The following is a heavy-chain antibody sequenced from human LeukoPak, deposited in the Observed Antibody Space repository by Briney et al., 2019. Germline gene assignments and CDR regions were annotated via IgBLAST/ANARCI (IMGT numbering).Heavy chain of an antibody. D-gene: IGHD6-19*01. J-gene: IGHJ4*02. V-gene: IGHV3-7*01. Sequence: GGSLRLSCAASGFTSSSYWMSWVRQAPGRGLEWVANIKQDGSEKYYVDSVKGRFTISRDNAKNSLYLQMNSLRAEDTAVYYCARDRGSSGWYEFDYWGQGTLVTVSS. CDR3: ARDRGSSGWYEFDY. CDR2: IKQDGSEK. CDR1: GFTSSSYW.